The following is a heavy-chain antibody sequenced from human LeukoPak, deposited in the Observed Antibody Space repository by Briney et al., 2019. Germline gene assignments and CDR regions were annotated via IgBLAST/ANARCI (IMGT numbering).Heavy chain of an antibody. CDR3: ASYNGEPDAFDI. Sequence: PSETLSLTCTVSGGSISSYYWSWIRQPPGKGLEWIGYIYYSGSTNYNPSLKSRVTISVDTSKNQFSLKLSSVTAADTAVYYCASYNGEPDAFDIWGQGTMVTVSS. J-gene: IGHJ3*02. D-gene: IGHD3-10*01. CDR2: IYYSGST. CDR1: GGSISSYY. V-gene: IGHV4-59*01.